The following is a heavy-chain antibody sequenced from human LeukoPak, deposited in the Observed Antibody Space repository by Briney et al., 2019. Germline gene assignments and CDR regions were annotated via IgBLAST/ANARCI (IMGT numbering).Heavy chain of an antibody. CDR1: GFIFTTYA. V-gene: IGHV1-3*03. D-gene: IGHD2-2*01. CDR3: ARDDIVVVPAVTAGYYGMDV. Sequence: ASVKVSCKTSGFIFTTYAIHWVRQAPGQRLEWMGWINAGNGNTKYSQEFQGRVTITRDTSATIAYMELSSLRSEDMAVYYCARDDIVVVPAVTAGYYGMDVWGQGTTVTVSS. CDR2: INAGNGNT. J-gene: IGHJ6*02.